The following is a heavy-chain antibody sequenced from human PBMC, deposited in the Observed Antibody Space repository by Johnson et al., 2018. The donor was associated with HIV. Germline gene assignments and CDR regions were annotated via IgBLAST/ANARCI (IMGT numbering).Heavy chain of an antibody. V-gene: IGHV3-13*01. CDR2: MGTAGDR. CDR1: GFTFSNSD. CDR3: ARGFVTIFGVDGFDI. J-gene: IGHJ3*02. D-gene: IGHD3-3*01. Sequence: VQLVESGGGVVQPGGSLTLSCAASGFTFSNSDMHWVRQPTGQGLEWVSGMGTAGDRHYADSVNGRFTVSRENAKNSLYLQMNSLRAGDTAVYYCARGFVTIFGVDGFDIWGQGTMVTVSS.